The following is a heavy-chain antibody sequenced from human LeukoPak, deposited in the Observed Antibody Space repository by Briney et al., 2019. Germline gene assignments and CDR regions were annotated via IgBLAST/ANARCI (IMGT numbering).Heavy chain of an antibody. J-gene: IGHJ4*02. V-gene: IGHV1-69*04. Sequence: SVKVSCKASGGTFSSYAISWVRQAPGQGLEWMGRIIPILGIANYAQKFQGRVTITADKSTSTAYMGLSSLRSEDTAVYYCAAEGGPGGYFDYWGQGTLVTVSS. CDR2: IIPILGIA. CDR1: GGTFSSYA. D-gene: IGHD1-26*01. CDR3: AAEGGPGGYFDY.